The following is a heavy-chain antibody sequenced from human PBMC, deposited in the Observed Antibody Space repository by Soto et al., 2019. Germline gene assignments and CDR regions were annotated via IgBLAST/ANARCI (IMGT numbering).Heavy chain of an antibody. D-gene: IGHD3-3*01. V-gene: IGHV1-2*02. J-gene: IGHJ3*02. CDR2: INPATGAA. CDR1: GYPVTAYY. CDR3: ASGGGVGVAGSAAFDM. Sequence: QLHLVQSGAVVKKPGASVTVSCSASGYPVTAYYMHWVRQAPGRGLEWMGGINPATGAAKYTQTFQGRDTMTRDTSTSTDFMELSGLTAEDTAVFYCASGGGVGVAGSAAFDMWGQGTLVTVSS.